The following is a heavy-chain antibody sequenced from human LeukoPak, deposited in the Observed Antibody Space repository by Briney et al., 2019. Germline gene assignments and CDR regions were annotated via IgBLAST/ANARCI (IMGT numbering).Heavy chain of an antibody. V-gene: IGHV3-15*01. CDR2: IKSKVDGGTT. Sequence: PGGSLRLSCAASGFTFSSYWMSWVRQTPGKGLEWVGLIKSKVDGGTTDYAAPVKGRFTISRDDSKNTLYLQMSSLKIEDTAIYYCTKDPPLTGGVYSAHWGPGTLVTVSS. CDR3: TKDPPLTGGVYSAH. CDR1: GFTFSSYW. J-gene: IGHJ4*02. D-gene: IGHD7-27*01.